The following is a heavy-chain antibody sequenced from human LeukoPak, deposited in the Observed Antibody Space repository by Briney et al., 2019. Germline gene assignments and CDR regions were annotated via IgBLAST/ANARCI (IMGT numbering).Heavy chain of an antibody. V-gene: IGHV4-39*01. CDR1: GGSISSSSYY. Sequence: SETLSLTCTVSGGSISSSSYYWGWIRQPPGKGLEWIGSIYYSGSTYYNPSLKSRVTISIDTSKNQFSLKLSSVTAADTAVYYCARGGPYYFWGQGTLVTVSS. CDR2: IYYSGST. J-gene: IGHJ4*02. D-gene: IGHD3-10*01. CDR3: ARGGPYYF.